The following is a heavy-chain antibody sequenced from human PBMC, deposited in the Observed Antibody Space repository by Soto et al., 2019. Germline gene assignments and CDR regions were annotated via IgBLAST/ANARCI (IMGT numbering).Heavy chain of an antibody. V-gene: IGHV4-59*01. CDR1: GCSISSYY. Sequence: ASETLSLTCTVSGCSISSYYWSWIRQPPGKGLEWIGYIYYSGSTNYNPSLKSRVTISVDTSKNQFSLKLSSVTAADTAVYYCARGDDYGDYHDAFDIWGQGTMVTVSS. D-gene: IGHD4-17*01. J-gene: IGHJ3*02. CDR3: ARGDDYGDYHDAFDI. CDR2: IYYSGST.